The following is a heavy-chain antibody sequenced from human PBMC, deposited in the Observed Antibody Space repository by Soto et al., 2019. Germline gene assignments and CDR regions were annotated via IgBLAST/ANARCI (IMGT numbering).Heavy chain of an antibody. D-gene: IGHD3-22*01. Sequence: QVQLVQSGAEVKKPGSSVKVSCKASGGTFSSYAISWVRQAPGQGLEWMGGIIPIFGTANYAQKFQGRVTITADEYTSTAYMELSSLRSEDTAVYYCARRSRIGDSSGSGAFDIWGQGTMVTVSS. CDR1: GGTFSSYA. V-gene: IGHV1-69*01. J-gene: IGHJ3*02. CDR3: ARRSRIGDSSGSGAFDI. CDR2: IIPIFGTA.